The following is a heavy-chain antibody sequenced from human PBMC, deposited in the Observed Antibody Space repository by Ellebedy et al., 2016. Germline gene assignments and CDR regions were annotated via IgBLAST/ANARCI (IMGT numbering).Heavy chain of an antibody. J-gene: IGHJ6*02. Sequence: SVKVSXXASGGTFSSYAISWVRQAPGQGLEWMGRIIPILGIANYAQKFQGRVTITADKSTSTAYMELSSLRSEDTAVYYCAILIAAAPLWYYGMDVWGQGTTVTVSS. CDR3: AILIAAAPLWYYGMDV. V-gene: IGHV1-69*04. D-gene: IGHD6-13*01. CDR2: IIPILGIA. CDR1: GGTFSSYA.